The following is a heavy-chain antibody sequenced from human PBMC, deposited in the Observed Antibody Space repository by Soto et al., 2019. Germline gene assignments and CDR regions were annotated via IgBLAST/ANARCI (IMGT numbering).Heavy chain of an antibody. Sequence: EVQLVESVGGLVQPGGSLRLSCAASGFTFSSYWMHWVRQAPGKGLVWVSRINSDGSSTSYADSVKGRFTISRDNAKNTLYLQMNSLRAEDTAVYYCAVAVAGPTAIGYWGQGTLVTVSS. CDR3: AVAVAGPTAIGY. CDR2: INSDGSST. V-gene: IGHV3-74*01. D-gene: IGHD6-19*01. J-gene: IGHJ4*02. CDR1: GFTFSSYW.